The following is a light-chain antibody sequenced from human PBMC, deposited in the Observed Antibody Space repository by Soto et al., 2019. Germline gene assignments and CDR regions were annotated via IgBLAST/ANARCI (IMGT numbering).Light chain of an antibody. V-gene: IGKV1-5*03. J-gene: IGKJ1*01. CDR1: QGISSN. CDR3: QQYNSYSPWT. Sequence: IQLTQSPSSLSASVGDRVTITCRASQGISSNLAWYQQKPGKAPKLLIYKASSLESGVPSRFSGSGSGTEFTLTISSLQPDDFATYYCQQYNSYSPWTFGQGTKVEIK. CDR2: KAS.